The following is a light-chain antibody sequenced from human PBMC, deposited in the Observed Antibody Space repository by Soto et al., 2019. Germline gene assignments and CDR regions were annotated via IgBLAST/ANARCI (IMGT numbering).Light chain of an antibody. Sequence: EIVLKQSPATLSLSPGETATLSCRASPGVDRYLAWYQQKVGQSPRLIIYDTSNRATGVPPRFSGSGYGTDFTLTIISLQPEDYALYFCQHRRDSPPGFGPGTRVEIK. CDR3: QHRRDSPPG. CDR2: DTS. V-gene: IGKV3-11*01. CDR1: PGVDRY. J-gene: IGKJ3*01.